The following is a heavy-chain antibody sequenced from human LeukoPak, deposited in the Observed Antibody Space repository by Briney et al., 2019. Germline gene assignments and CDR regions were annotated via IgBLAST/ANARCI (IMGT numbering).Heavy chain of an antibody. D-gene: IGHD6-13*01. CDR2: ISYDGSNK. CDR1: GFTFSSYA. V-gene: IGHV3-30*04. CDR3: AREMIAAAGTWVFSNWFDP. Sequence: HPGRSLRLSCAASGFTFSSYAMHWVRQAPGKGQGRVAVISYDGSNKYYADSVKGRFTISRDNSKNTLYLQMNSLRAEDTAVYYCAREMIAAAGTWVFSNWFDPWGQGTLVIVSS. J-gene: IGHJ5*02.